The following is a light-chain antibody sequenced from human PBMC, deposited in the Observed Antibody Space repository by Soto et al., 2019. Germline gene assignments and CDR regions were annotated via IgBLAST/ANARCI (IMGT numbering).Light chain of an antibody. V-gene: IGLV2-8*01. CDR3: SSFAGRNTWV. CDR1: SGDVGGYDF. Sequence: QSVLTQPPSASGSPGQSVTISCTGTSGDVGGYDFVSWYQQYPGKAPKLMIFEVRERPSGVPDRFSGSKSGNTASLTVSGFQADDEADYYCSSFAGRNTWVFGGGTKLTVL. J-gene: IGLJ3*02. CDR2: EVR.